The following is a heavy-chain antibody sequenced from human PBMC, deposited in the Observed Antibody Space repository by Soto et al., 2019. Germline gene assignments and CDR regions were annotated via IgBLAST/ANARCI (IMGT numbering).Heavy chain of an antibody. V-gene: IGHV1-18*01. Sequence: QVQLVQSGAEVKKPGASVKVSCKASGYTFTSYGISWVRQAPGQGLEWMGWISAHNGNTNYAQKHQGRVTMTTDTSTSKAYMELRSLRSDDTAVYYCARSADCSGGSCYSPAANYYGMDVWGQGTTVTVSS. CDR2: ISAHNGNT. D-gene: IGHD2-15*01. CDR1: GYTFTSYG. J-gene: IGHJ6*02. CDR3: ARSADCSGGSCYSPAANYYGMDV.